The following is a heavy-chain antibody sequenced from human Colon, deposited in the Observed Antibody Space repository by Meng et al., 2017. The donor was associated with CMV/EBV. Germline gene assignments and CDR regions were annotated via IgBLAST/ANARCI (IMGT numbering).Heavy chain of an antibody. CDR1: GGSFSGYY. CDR2: VHYSGDT. V-gene: IGHV4-34*01. CDR3: AQDQFVKDYNYYGTDV. Sequence: SETLSLTCAVYGGSFSGYYWSWIRQPPGKRLEWIGNVHYSGDTNYNPSLKSRVTISVDTSKNQFSLKLNSVTAADTAVYYCAQDQFVKDYNYYGTDVWGQGTTVTVSS. D-gene: IGHD2/OR15-2a*01. J-gene: IGHJ6*02.